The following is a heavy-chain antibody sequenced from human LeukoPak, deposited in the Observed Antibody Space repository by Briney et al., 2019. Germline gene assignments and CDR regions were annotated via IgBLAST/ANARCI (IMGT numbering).Heavy chain of an antibody. Sequence: GGPLRLSCAASGFTFSSYSVNWARQAPGGALEGGSSISGSGSYIYYADSVKGRFTISRDNAKSSLYLQMSSLGVEDTAVYYCARDPGPLPRGDGMDVWGQGTTVTVSS. CDR1: GFTFSSYS. J-gene: IGHJ6*02. CDR3: ARDPGPLPRGDGMDV. CDR2: ISGSGSYI. V-gene: IGHV3-21*01.